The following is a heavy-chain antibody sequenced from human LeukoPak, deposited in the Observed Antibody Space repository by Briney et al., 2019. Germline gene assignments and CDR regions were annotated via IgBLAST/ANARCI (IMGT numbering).Heavy chain of an antibody. J-gene: IGHJ4*02. CDR2: ISNNGGYT. Sequence: GGSLRLSCAASGFTFSSSAMSWVRQAPGKGLEWVPAISNNGGYTYYADSVQGRFTISRDNSKSTLCLQMNSLRAEDTAVYYCAKQLGYCSDGSCYFPYWGQGTLVTVSS. D-gene: IGHD2-15*01. CDR1: GFTFSSSA. CDR3: AKQLGYCSDGSCYFPY. V-gene: IGHV3-23*01.